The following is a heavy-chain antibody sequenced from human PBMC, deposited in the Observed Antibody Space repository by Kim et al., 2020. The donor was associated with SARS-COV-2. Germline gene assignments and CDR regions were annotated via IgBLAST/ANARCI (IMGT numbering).Heavy chain of an antibody. D-gene: IGHD3-22*01. CDR2: INSDGSST. J-gene: IGHJ4*02. V-gene: IGHV3-74*01. CDR3: AREVLYYDSSGYYSEFDY. Sequence: GGSLRLSCAASGFTFSSYWMHWVRQAPGKGLVWVSRINSDGSSTSYADSVKGRFTISRDNAKNTLYLQMNSLRAEDTAVYYCAREVLYYDSSGYYSEFDYWGQGTLVTVSS. CDR1: GFTFSSYW.